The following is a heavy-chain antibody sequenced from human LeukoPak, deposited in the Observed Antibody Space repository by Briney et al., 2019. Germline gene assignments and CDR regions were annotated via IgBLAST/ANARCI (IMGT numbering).Heavy chain of an antibody. CDR1: GYTFTSYA. Sequence: ASVKVSCKASGYTFTSYAMNWVGQARGQGGEWMGWINTNTGNPTYAQGFTGRFVFSLDTSVSTAYLQISSLKAEDTAVYYCARDGSGSYLDYWGQGTLVTVSS. V-gene: IGHV7-4-1*02. D-gene: IGHD3-10*01. CDR2: INTNTGNP. CDR3: ARDGSGSYLDY. J-gene: IGHJ4*02.